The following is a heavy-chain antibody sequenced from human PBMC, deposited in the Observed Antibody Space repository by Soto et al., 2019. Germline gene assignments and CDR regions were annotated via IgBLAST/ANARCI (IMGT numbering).Heavy chain of an antibody. CDR3: ARPYYGDYSTSDSGYYGMDV. CDR1: GYTFTSYA. Sequence: ASVKVSCKASGYTFTSYAMHWVRQAPGQRLEWMGWINAGNGNTKYSQKFQGRVTITRDTSASTAYMELSSLRSEDTAVYYCARPYYGDYSTSDSGYYGMDVWGLGTTVTVSS. D-gene: IGHD4-17*01. J-gene: IGHJ6*02. CDR2: INAGNGNT. V-gene: IGHV1-3*01.